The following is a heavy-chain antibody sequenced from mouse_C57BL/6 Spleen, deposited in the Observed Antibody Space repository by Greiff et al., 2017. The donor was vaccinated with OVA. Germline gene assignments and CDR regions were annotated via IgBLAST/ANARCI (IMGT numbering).Heavy chain of an antibody. CDR2: IDPSDSDT. J-gene: IGHJ4*01. CDR1: GYTFTSYW. D-gene: IGHD3-2*02. V-gene: IGHV1-52*01. CDR3: ARQLRVRAMNC. Sequence: QVQLQQPGAELVRPGSSVKLSCKASGYTFTSYWMHWVKQRPIQGLEWIGNIDPSDSDTPYNQKFKVKATLTVDKSSSTAYIRLSSLTSKDSAVYYCARQLRVRAMNCWGQGTSVTVSA.